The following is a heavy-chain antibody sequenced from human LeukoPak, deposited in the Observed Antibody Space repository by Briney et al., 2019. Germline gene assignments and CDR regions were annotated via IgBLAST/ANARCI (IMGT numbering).Heavy chain of an antibody. V-gene: IGHV4-59*01. Sequence: SETLSLTCTVSGGSISGYHWSWIRQPPGKGLEWIGYIYYSGGAKYNPSLKSRVTISVDTSKNQFSLKLTSVTAADTAVYYCARDIGAARSDYWGQGTLVTVSS. J-gene: IGHJ4*02. CDR1: GGSISGYH. CDR3: ARDIGAARSDY. D-gene: IGHD6-6*01. CDR2: IYYSGGA.